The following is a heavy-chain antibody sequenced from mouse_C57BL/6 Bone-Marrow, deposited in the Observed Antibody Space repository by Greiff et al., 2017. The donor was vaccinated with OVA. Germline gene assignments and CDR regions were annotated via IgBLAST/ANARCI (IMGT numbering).Heavy chain of an antibody. D-gene: IGHD1-1*01. CDR2: IDPSDSYT. Sequence: VQLQQPGAELVRPGTSVQLSCKASGYTFTSYWMHWVKQRPGQGLEWIGVIDPSDSYTNYNQKFKGKATLTVDTSSSTAYMQISSLTSEDSAVYYCARDHYYGSRRAMDYWGQGTSVTVSS. CDR1: GYTFTSYW. J-gene: IGHJ4*01. V-gene: IGHV1-59*01. CDR3: ARDHYYGSRRAMDY.